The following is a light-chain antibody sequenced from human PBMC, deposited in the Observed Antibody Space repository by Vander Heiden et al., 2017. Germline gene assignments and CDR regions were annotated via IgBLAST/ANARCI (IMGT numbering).Light chain of an antibody. CDR2: ENN. CDR1: SSNIGNNY. V-gene: IGLV1-51*01. J-gene: IGLJ3*02. CDR3: STWDTSLSAVV. Sequence: QSVLTQSPSVAAAPGQKVTIPCAESSSNIGNNYGSWDQQLQGTTPKLLISENNKRPSGSPDRFSGSRSGTSATLGITGRQTGDEADYYCSTWDTSLSAVVFGGGTKVNVL.